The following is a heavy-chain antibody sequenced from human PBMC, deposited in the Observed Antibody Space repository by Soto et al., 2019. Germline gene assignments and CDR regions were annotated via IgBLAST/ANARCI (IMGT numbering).Heavy chain of an antibody. CDR3: AGVYYGGNSVNNY. CDR2: TSYDGSNK. D-gene: IGHD2-8*01. J-gene: IGHJ4*02. CDR1: GFTFSSFA. Sequence: GGSVRLSCAGSGFTFSSFAMSWVRQAPGKGLEWVAATSYDGSNKYYADSVKGRFIISRDNSKNTLDLLLNTLRAEDTAVYYCAGVYYGGNSVNNYWGQGTPVTVSS. V-gene: IGHV3-30-3*01.